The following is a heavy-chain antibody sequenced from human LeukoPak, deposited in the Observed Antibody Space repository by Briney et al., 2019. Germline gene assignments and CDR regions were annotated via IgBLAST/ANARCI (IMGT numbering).Heavy chain of an antibody. CDR3: ARHRLAANYYYYYMDV. CDR2: INHSGST. Sequence: SETLSLTCAVYGGSFSGYYWGWIRQPPGKGLEWIGEINHSGSTNYNPSLKSRVTISVDTSKNQFSLKLSSVTAADTAVYYCARHRLAANYYYYYMDVWGKGTTVTVSS. J-gene: IGHJ6*03. D-gene: IGHD1-26*01. V-gene: IGHV4-34*01. CDR1: GGSFSGYY.